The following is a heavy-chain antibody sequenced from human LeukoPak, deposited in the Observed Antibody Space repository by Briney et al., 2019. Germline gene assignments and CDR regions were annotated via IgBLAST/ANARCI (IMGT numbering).Heavy chain of an antibody. V-gene: IGHV3-48*03. CDR2: ISSSGSTI. Sequence: GGSLRLSCAASGFTFSSYEMNWVRQAPGKGLEWVSYISSSGSTIYYADSVKGRFTISRDNAKNTLYLQMSSLRAEDTAVYYCAELGITMIGGVWGKGTTVTISS. CDR1: GFTFSSYE. D-gene: IGHD3-10*02. CDR3: AELGITMIGGV. J-gene: IGHJ6*04.